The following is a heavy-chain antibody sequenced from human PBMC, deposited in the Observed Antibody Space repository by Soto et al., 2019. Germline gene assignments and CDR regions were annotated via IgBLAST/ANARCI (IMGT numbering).Heavy chain of an antibody. D-gene: IGHD2-15*01. CDR1: GYTLTSYA. CDR2: INAGNGNT. CDR3: ARDVGYCSGGSCYSWFDP. Sequence: GASVKVSCKASGYTLTSYAMHWVRQAPGQRLEWMGWINAGNGNTKYSQKFQGRVTITRDTSASTAYMELSSLRSEDTAVYYCARDVGYCSGGSCYSWFDPWGQGTLVTVSS. J-gene: IGHJ5*02. V-gene: IGHV1-3*01.